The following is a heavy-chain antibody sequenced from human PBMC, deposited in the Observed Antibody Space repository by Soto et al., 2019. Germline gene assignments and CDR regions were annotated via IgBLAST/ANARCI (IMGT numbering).Heavy chain of an antibody. J-gene: IGHJ6*02. D-gene: IGHD6-19*01. CDR1: GYNFATYW. V-gene: IGHV5-51*01. Sequence: LXISCNGYGYNFATYWIAWLRQMAGKGLEWMWIIYPGDSNARHSPSFQGHVTISADKSISTAYLQWSSLKASDTAIYYCARREKIVSKPSLRLGLAVAGKRGCGMDFWGQGTTVTVSS. CDR3: ARREKIVSKPSLRLGLAVAGKRGCGMDF. CDR2: IYPGDSNA.